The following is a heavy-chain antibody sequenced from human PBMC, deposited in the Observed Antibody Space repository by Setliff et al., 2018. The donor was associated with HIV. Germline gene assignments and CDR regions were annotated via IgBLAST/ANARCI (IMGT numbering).Heavy chain of an antibody. Sequence: GASVKVSCKASGYSFTTSGVSWVRQAPGQGLEWMGWINIRSGNTNYAQKFQGRVTMTRNTSISTAYMELSSLRSEDTAVYYCARVGAPRYYMDVWGKGTTVTVSS. CDR2: INIRSGNT. J-gene: IGHJ6*03. CDR1: GYSFTTSG. CDR3: ARVGAPRYYMDV. D-gene: IGHD1-26*01. V-gene: IGHV1-8*02.